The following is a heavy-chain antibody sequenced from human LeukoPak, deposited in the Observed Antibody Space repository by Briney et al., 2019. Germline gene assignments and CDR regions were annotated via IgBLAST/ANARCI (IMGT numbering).Heavy chain of an antibody. J-gene: IGHJ4*02. CDR1: GFTFSDYY. CDR2: ISSSGSTI. V-gene: IGHV3-11*01. Sequence: GGSLRLSCAASGFTFSDYYMSWIRQAPGKGLEWVSYISSSGSTIYYADSVKGRFTISRDNAKNSLYLQMNSLRAEDTAVYYCARVMSHGYSYGHPPNFDYWGQGTLVTVSS. D-gene: IGHD5-18*01. CDR3: ARVMSHGYSYGHPPNFDY.